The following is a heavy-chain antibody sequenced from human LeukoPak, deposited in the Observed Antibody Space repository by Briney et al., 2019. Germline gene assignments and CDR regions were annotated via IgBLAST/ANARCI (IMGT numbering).Heavy chain of an antibody. D-gene: IGHD3-22*01. CDR2: IVVGSGNT. J-gene: IGHJ3*02. V-gene: IGHV1-58*01. Sequence: SVKVSCKASGFTFISSALLWVRQARGQRLEWIGWIVVGSGNTNYAQKFQERVTITRDMSTSTAYMELSSLRSDDTAVYYCAAASPFDSSGYRDGNDAFDIWGQGTMVTVSS. CDR3: AAASPFDSSGYRDGNDAFDI. CDR1: GFTFISSA.